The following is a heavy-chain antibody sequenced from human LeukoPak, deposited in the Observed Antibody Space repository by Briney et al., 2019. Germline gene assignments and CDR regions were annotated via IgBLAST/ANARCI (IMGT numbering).Heavy chain of an antibody. V-gene: IGHV4-39*07. D-gene: IGHD4-23*01. CDR1: GGSISSSSSY. CDR2: VRYSGKT. Sequence: SETLSLTCTVSGGSISSSSSYWGWIRQPPGKGLEWIGSVRYSGKTYYNPSLKSRVTMSLDTSKNQFSLKLTSVTAVDTAIYYCAKSVDGGNSPFDYWGQGTLVTVSS. CDR3: AKSVDGGNSPFDY. J-gene: IGHJ4*02.